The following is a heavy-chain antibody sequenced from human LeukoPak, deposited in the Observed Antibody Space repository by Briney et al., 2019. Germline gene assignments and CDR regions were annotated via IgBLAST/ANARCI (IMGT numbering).Heavy chain of an antibody. CDR1: GYTFTGYY. D-gene: IGHD6-19*01. Sequence: GASVKVSCKASGYTFTGYYMHWVRQAPGQGLEWMGRINPSSGGTNYAQKFQGRVTMTRDTSISTAYMELSRLRSDDTAVYYCARSAGYSSGWYYFDYWGQGTLVTVSS. CDR2: INPSSGGT. J-gene: IGHJ4*02. V-gene: IGHV1-2*06. CDR3: ARSAGYSSGWYYFDY.